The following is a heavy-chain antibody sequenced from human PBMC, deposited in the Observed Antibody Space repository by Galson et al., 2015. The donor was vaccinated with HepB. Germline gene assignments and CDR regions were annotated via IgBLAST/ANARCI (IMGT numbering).Heavy chain of an antibody. D-gene: IGHD6-13*01. Sequence: SLRLSCAASGFTFNSYAMTWVRQAPGKGLEWVSTVSGGGATTYYADSVKGRFTISRENAKNSLYLQMSSLRAGDTAVYYCARGIAAAVPSGMDVWGQGTTVTVSS. J-gene: IGHJ6*02. V-gene: IGHV3-23*01. CDR1: GFTFNSYA. CDR2: VSGGGATT. CDR3: ARGIAAAVPSGMDV.